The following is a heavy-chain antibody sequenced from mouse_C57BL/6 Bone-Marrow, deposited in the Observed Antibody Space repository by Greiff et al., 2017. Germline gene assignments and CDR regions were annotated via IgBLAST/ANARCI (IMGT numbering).Heavy chain of an antibody. CDR1: GYTFTSYG. CDR2: IYPRSGNT. V-gene: IGHV1-81*01. J-gene: IGHJ4*01. CDR3: ARFDSYAMDY. Sequence: ESGAELARPGASVKLSCKASGYTFTSYGISWVKQRTGQGLEWIGEIYPRSGNTYYNEKFKGKATLTADKSSSTAYMELRSLTSEDSAVYFCARFDSYAMDYWGQGTSVTVSS.